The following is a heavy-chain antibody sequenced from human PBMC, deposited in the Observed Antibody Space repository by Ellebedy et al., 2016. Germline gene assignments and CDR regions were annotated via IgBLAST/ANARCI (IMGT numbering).Heavy chain of an antibody. CDR3: ARDYYWGYKGTFDL. Sequence: GESLKISCVVSGGTSSDMFYIHWMSRVRQAPGKGLEWVANIQEDGSAKYYVDSVKGRFTISRDNAANSLFLQMNSLRVEDTAVYYCARDYYWGYKGTFDLWGQGTLVTVSS. D-gene: IGHD5-24*01. J-gene: IGHJ4*02. CDR1: GGTSSDMFYIHW. V-gene: IGHV3-7*04. CDR2: IQEDGSAK.